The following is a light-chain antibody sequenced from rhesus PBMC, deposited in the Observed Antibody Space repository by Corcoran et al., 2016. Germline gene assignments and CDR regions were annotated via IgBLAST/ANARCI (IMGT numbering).Light chain of an antibody. CDR3: QHYYRTPRT. CDR1: QGITND. V-gene: IGKV1-25*01. J-gene: IGKJ1*01. CDR2: EAS. Sequence: DIQMTQSPSSLSASVGDRVTITCRASQGITNDFAWYQQKQGKTPKLLIYEASSLQSGIPSRFSGSGSGTDFTLTIRRLQSEDFATYYCQHYYRTPRTFGQGTKVEIK.